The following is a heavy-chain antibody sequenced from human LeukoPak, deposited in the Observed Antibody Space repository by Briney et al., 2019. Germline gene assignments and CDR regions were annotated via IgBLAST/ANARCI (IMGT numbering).Heavy chain of an antibody. J-gene: IGHJ4*02. V-gene: IGHV3-7*05. CDR3: TREAF. Sequence: PGGSLRLSCAASGLIVSDHYMDRVRQAPGKGLEWVANIKSDGSEKYYVDSVKGRFTISRDNAKTSLYLQMNSLRAEDTAVYYCTREAFWGQGTLVTVSS. CDR1: GLIVSDHY. CDR2: IKSDGSEK.